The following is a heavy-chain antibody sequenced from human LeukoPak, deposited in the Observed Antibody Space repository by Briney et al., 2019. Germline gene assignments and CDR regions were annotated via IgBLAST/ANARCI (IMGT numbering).Heavy chain of an antibody. CDR1: GFTFSSYA. CDR3: AREYYYFDL. Sequence: PGGSLRLSCAASGFTFSSYAMHWVRQAPGKGLEWVAVISYDGSNKYCADSVKGRFTISRDNSKNTLYLQMNSLRTEDTAVYYCAREYYYFDLWGRGTLVTVSS. V-gene: IGHV3-30-3*01. D-gene: IGHD3-10*01. J-gene: IGHJ2*01. CDR2: ISYDGSNK.